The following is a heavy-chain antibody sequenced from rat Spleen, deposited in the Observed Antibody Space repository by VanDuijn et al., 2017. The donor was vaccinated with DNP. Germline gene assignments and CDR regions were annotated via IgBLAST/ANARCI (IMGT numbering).Heavy chain of an antibody. J-gene: IGHJ2*01. CDR3: ARRGTVMSFDY. Sequence: EVQLVESGGGPVQPGRSLKLSCVASGFTFSSFPMAWVRQAPTKGLEWVATISDDGGSTYYRDSVKGRFTISRDNAKSTLYLQMDSLRSEDTATYYCARRGTVMSFDYWGQGVMVTVSS. D-gene: IGHD1-12*01. CDR2: ISDDGGST. CDR1: GFTFSSFP. V-gene: IGHV5-29*01.